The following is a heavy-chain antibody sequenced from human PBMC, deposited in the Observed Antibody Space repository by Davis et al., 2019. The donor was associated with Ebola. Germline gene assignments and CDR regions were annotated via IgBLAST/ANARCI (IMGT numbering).Heavy chain of an antibody. J-gene: IGHJ4*02. V-gene: IGHV3-30*18. CDR1: GFTFGTSA. D-gene: IGHD6-19*01. Sequence: GGSLRLSCAASGFTFGTSALHWVRQTPGKGLEWVAVISYDGSNKYYADSVKGRFTISRDDSKNTVFLQMNSLRVEDTAVYHCAKGTNRIAVAGMGQNNWGPGTLVTVSS. CDR2: ISYDGSNK. CDR3: AKGTNRIAVAGMGQNN.